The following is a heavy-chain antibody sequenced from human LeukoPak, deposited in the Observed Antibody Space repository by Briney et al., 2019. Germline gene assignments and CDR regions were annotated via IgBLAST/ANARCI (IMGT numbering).Heavy chain of an antibody. Sequence: PSETLSLTCAVYGGSFSGYYWSWIRQPPGKGLEWIGEINHSGSTNYNPSLKSRVTISVDTSKNQFSLKLSSVTAADTAVYYCARGRRTVSRYFDYWGQGTLVTVSS. CDR2: INHSGST. CDR1: GGSFSGYY. J-gene: IGHJ4*02. V-gene: IGHV4-34*01. CDR3: ARGRRTVSRYFDY. D-gene: IGHD4-11*01.